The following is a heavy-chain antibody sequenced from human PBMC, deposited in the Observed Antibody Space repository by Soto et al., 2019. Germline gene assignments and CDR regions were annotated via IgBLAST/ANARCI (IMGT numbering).Heavy chain of an antibody. V-gene: IGHV3-48*02. CDR2: ISPASNSV. J-gene: IGHJ4*02. CDR1: GFTFSYRG. D-gene: IGHD5-12*01. CDR3: ATVDGPTVTTMFFDY. Sequence: PGGSLRLSCAGSGFTFSYRGMIGVRQEPGKGLEWLSYISPASNSVHYANSVKGRFSIFRDNARDSLFLQMNSLRDDDTGVYYCATVDGPTVTTMFFDYWGQGILVTVSS.